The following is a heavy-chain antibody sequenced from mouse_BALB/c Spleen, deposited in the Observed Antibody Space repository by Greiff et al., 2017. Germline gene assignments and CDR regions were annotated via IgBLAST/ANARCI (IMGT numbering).Heavy chain of an antibody. V-gene: IGHV5-17*02. CDR1: GFTFSSFG. Sequence: EVKVVESGGGLVQPGGSRKLSCAASGFTFSSFGMHWVRQAPEKGLEWVAYISSGSSTIYYADTVKGRFTISRDNPKNTLFLQMTSLRSEDTAMYYCARSRPDAMDYWGQGTSVTVSS. J-gene: IGHJ4*01. CDR3: ARSRPDAMDY. CDR2: ISSGSSTI.